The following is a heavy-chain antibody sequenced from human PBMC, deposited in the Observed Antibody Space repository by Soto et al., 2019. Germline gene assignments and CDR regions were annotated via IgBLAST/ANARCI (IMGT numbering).Heavy chain of an antibody. CDR1: GGYVSSGDCY. Sequence: PSATLSLTCTVSGGYVSSGDCYSSWIRQQPGKGLEWIGYIYYSGSTYYNPSLKSRVTISVDTSKNQFSLKLSSVTAADTAVYYCARREIQGPIDYWGQGTLVTVSS. V-gene: IGHV4-31*03. D-gene: IGHD1-26*01. CDR2: IYYSGST. CDR3: ARREIQGPIDY. J-gene: IGHJ4*02.